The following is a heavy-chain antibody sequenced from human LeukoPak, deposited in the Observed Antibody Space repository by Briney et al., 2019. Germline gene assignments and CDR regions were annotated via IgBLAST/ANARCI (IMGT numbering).Heavy chain of an antibody. J-gene: IGHJ4*02. V-gene: IGHV3-23*01. D-gene: IGHD3-10*01. CDR2: ISGSGGST. CDR1: GFTFSSYA. CDR3: AKRLRITMVRGVTYDDY. Sequence: TGGSLRLSCAASGFTFSSYAMSWVRQAPGKGLEWVSAISGSGGSTYYADSVKGRFTISRDNSKNTLYLQMNSLRAEDTAVYYCAKRLRITMVRGVTYDDYWGQGTLVTVSS.